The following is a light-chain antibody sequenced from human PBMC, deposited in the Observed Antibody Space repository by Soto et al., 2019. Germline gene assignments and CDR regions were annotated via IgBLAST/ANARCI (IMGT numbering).Light chain of an antibody. Sequence: EIVLTQSPGTLSLSPGGRATGACRGSQRVSSSNLAWYQQKPGQSPRLVIYGASTRATGIPARFSGRGSGTEFTLAISRLQSEDFAVYYCQQYNTWPLTFGGGTKVDIK. CDR3: QQYNTWPLT. CDR1: QRVSSSN. J-gene: IGKJ4*01. V-gene: IGKV3-15*01. CDR2: GAS.